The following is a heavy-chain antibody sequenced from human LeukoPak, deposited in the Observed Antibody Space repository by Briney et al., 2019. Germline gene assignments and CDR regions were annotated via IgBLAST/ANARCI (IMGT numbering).Heavy chain of an antibody. D-gene: IGHD6-13*01. CDR3: ARDLAWGSSAAAALGFDWLDP. V-gene: IGHV1-18*01. Sequence: ASVKVSCKASGYTFTSYGFSWMRQAPGQGLEWMGWISAYSGNTVYAQKFQDRVTMTTDTSTSTAYMELRSLRSDDTAIYYCARDLAWGSSAAAALGFDWLDPWGQGTLVTVSS. J-gene: IGHJ5*02. CDR2: ISAYSGNT. CDR1: GYTFTSYG.